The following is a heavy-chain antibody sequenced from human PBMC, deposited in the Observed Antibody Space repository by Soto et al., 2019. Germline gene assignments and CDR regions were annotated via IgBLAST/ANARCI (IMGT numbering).Heavy chain of an antibody. V-gene: IGHV4-30-2*05. CDR1: GGSISSGGYS. D-gene: IGHD2-21*02. Sequence: SETLSLTCAVSGGSISSGGYSWSWIRQPPGKGLECIGYIYHSGSTYYNPSLKSRVTISVDTSKNQFSLKLSSVTAADTAVYYCARAMVVTQNWFDPWGQGTLVTVSS. CDR3: ARAMVVTQNWFDP. CDR2: IYHSGST. J-gene: IGHJ5*02.